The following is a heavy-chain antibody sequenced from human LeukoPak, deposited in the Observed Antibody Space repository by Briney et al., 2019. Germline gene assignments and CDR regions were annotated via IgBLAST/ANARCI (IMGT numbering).Heavy chain of an antibody. J-gene: IGHJ4*02. CDR2: INPNTGNP. V-gene: IGHV7-4-1*02. D-gene: IGHD3-3*01. CDR3: ARPSGTIFGVVTPFDY. CDR1: GYTFITYG. Sequence: ASVKVSCTASGYTFITYGINWVRQAPGQGLEWMGWINPNTGNPMYAQGLTGRFVFSLDTSVSTAYLQISSLKAEDTAVYYCARPSGTIFGVVTPFDYWGQGTLVTVSS.